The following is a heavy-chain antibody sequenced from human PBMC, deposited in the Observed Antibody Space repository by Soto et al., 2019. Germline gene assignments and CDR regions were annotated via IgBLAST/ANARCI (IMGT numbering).Heavy chain of an antibody. J-gene: IGHJ4*02. CDR1: GYSFTSYW. CDR3: ATSRQDILTGYYTAILDY. Sequence: PGESLKISCKGSGYSFTSYWIGWVRQMTGKGLEWMGIIYPGDSDTRYSPSFQGQVTISADKSISTAYLHWSSLKASDTAMYYCATSRQDILTGYYTAILDYWGQGTLVTVSS. V-gene: IGHV5-51*01. CDR2: IYPGDSDT. D-gene: IGHD3-9*01.